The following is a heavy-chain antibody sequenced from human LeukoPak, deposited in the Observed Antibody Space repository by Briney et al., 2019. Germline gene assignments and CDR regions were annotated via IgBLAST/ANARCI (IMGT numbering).Heavy chain of an antibody. D-gene: IGHD1-1*01. J-gene: IGHJ3*02. Sequence: PGRSLRLSCVVSAFTFSGYSMHWVRQAPGKGLEWVAFISHDGSNKYCADSLKGRFTISRDNSNNTLFLQMNSLRPEDTAVYYCARVGYDYNWYDAFDIWGQGIMVTVSS. CDR1: AFTFSGYS. CDR2: ISHDGSNK. CDR3: ARVGYDYNWYDAFDI. V-gene: IGHV3-30*04.